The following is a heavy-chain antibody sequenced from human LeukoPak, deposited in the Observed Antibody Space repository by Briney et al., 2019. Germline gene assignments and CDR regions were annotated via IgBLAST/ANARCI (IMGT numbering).Heavy chain of an antibody. CDR2: INPNSGGT. Sequence: GASVKVSCKTSGYTFTGYYMHWVQQAPGQGLEWMGWINPNSGGTNYARKFQGRVTMTRDTSISTAYMELSRLRSDDTAVYYCARSASEAAAGEDWFDPWGQGTLVTVSS. CDR1: GYTFTGYY. V-gene: IGHV1-2*02. J-gene: IGHJ5*02. D-gene: IGHD6-13*01. CDR3: ARSASEAAAGEDWFDP.